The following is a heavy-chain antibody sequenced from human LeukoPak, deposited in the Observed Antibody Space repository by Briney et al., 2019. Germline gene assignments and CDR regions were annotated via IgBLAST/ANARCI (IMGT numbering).Heavy chain of an antibody. J-gene: IGHJ5*02. V-gene: IGHV4-59*12. D-gene: IGHD1-26*01. CDR1: GGSISTYY. Sequence: SETLSLTCTVSGGSISTYYWNWIRQPPGKGLEWVGYVYYRGSTIYNPSLKSRVTISVDTSKNQFSLKLSSVTAADTAVYYCARVSSGSPRDWFDPWGQGTLVTVSS. CDR2: VYYRGST. CDR3: ARVSSGSPRDWFDP.